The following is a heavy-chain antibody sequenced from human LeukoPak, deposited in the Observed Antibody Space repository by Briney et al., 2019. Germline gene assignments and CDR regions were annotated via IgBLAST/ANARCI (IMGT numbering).Heavy chain of an antibody. CDR2: ISYDGSNK. J-gene: IGHJ4*02. CDR3: ARAHRPYYDILTGRSTSIDY. V-gene: IGHV3-30*04. D-gene: IGHD3-9*01. CDR1: GFTFSGYA. Sequence: GGSLRLSCAASGFTFSGYAMHWVRQAPGKGLEWVAVISYDGSNKYYADSVKGRFTISRDNSKNTLYLQMNSLRAEDTAVYYCARAHRPYYDILTGRSTSIDYWGQGTLVTVSS.